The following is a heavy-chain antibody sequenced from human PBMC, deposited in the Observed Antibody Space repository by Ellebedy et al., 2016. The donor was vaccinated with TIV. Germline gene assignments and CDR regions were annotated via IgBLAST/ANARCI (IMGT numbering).Heavy chain of an antibody. CDR2: IHYSGST. J-gene: IGHJ4*02. CDR3: ARIGLSGGYWSFFDF. CDR1: DGSTSGYY. D-gene: IGHD3-22*01. V-gene: IGHV4-59*01. Sequence: MPSETLSLTCTVSDGSTSGYYWSWIRQPPGQGLEWIGYIHYSGSTSYNPSLKSRVSISADTPTGHFSLILSSVTAADTAVYFCARIGLSGGYWSFFDFWGQGTLVTVSS.